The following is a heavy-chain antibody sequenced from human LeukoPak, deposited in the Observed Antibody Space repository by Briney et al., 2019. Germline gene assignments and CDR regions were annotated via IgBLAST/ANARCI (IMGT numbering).Heavy chain of an antibody. V-gene: IGHV1-18*01. Sequence: ASVKVSCKASGYTFTSYGISWVRQAPGQGLEGMGWISAYDGNTNYAQKLQGRVTMTTDTSTSTAYMELRSLRSEDTAVYYCARFPVAAYYFDYWGQGTLVTVSS. CDR2: ISAYDGNT. J-gene: IGHJ4*02. D-gene: IGHD6-19*01. CDR1: GYTFTSYG. CDR3: ARFPVAAYYFDY.